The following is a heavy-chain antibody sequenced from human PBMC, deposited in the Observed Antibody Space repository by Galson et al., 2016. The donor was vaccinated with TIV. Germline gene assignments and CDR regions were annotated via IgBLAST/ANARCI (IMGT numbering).Heavy chain of an antibody. CDR3: SRGLSRSVALYDSSVYGMAV. CDR2: ISYDGTNK. Sequence: SLRLSCAASGFTFSSYAMNWVRQAPGKGLEWVAVISYDGTNKYYADSVKGRFTISRDNSKNTLFLQMNSLRAEDTAVYYCSRGLSRSVALYDSSVYGMAVWGQGTTVTVSS. J-gene: IGHJ6*01. CDR1: GFTFSSYA. D-gene: IGHD3-22*01. V-gene: IGHV3-30*04.